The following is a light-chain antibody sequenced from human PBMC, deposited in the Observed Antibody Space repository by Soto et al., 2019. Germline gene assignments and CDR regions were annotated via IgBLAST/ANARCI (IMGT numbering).Light chain of an antibody. CDR1: SGDVGSYNL. J-gene: IGLJ1*01. Sequence: QSALTQPASVSGSPGQSITISCTGASGDVGSYNLVSWYQQHPCKAPKLMIYEGSKRPSGVSNRFSGSKSGNTASLTISGLQAEDEADYYCCSYAGSSTRYVFGTGTKVTVL. CDR2: EGS. V-gene: IGLV2-23*01. CDR3: CSYAGSSTRYV.